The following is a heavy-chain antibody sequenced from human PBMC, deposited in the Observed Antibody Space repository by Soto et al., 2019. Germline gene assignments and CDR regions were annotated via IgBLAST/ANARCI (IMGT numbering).Heavy chain of an antibody. J-gene: IGHJ5*02. CDR2: IFYSGST. CDR3: ARDRTQFDP. V-gene: IGHV4-59*13. CDR1: GDSISSYY. Sequence: LSLTCTVSGDSISSYYWSWIRQPPGKGLEWIGYIFYSGSTNYNPSLESRVTISVDTSKNQFSLKLSSLTAADTAVYYCARDRTQFDPWGQGTLVT.